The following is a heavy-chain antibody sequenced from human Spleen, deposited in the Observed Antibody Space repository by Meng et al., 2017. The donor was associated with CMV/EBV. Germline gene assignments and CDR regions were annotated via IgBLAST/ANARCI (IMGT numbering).Heavy chain of an antibody. V-gene: IGHV3-23*01. CDR2: ISDNGGST. CDR3: AKGTCSGCCCYSGY. J-gene: IGHJ4*02. CDR1: GFTFSNYA. Sequence: GGSLRLSCAASGFTFSNYAMSWVRQAPGKGLEWVSGISDNGGSTKNADSVKGRFTISRDNPKNMLYLQMNSLRAEDTAVYYCAKGTCSGCCCYSGYWGQGTLVTVSS. D-gene: IGHD2-15*01.